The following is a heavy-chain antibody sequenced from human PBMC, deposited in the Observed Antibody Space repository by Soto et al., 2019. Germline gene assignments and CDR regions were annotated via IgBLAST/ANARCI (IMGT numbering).Heavy chain of an antibody. V-gene: IGHV4-59*01. CDR1: GGSISSYY. Sequence: SETLSLTCTVSGGSISSYYWSWIRQPPGKGLEWIGYIYYSGSTNYNPSLKSRVTISVDTSKNQFSLKLSSVTAADPAVYYCARSRPAARFPFDYWGQGTLVTVSS. CDR2: IYYSGST. J-gene: IGHJ4*02. D-gene: IGHD6-6*01. CDR3: ARSRPAARFPFDY.